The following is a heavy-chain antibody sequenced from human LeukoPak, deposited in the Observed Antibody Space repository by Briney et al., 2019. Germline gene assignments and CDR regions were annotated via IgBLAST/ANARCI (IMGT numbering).Heavy chain of an antibody. CDR3: AKERGWLQFDY. CDR1: GGSISSSSYY. J-gene: IGHJ4*02. Sequence: SETLSLTCTVSGGSISSSSYYWGWIRQPPGKGLEWIGSIYYSGSTYYNPSLKSRATISVDTSKSQFSLNLNSVTAADTAVYFCAKERGWLQFDYWGQGILVTVSS. CDR2: IYYSGST. D-gene: IGHD5-24*01. V-gene: IGHV4-39*07.